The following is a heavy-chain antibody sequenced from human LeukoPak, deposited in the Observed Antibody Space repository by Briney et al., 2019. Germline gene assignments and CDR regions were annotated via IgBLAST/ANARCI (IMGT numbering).Heavy chain of an antibody. D-gene: IGHD2-2*01. Sequence: GGCLRLSCAVSGFTFSSYAMHWVRQAPGKGLGWGAVIAYDGSNQYYADSVKGRFTISRDKSKNTLYLQMNSLRAEDTAVYYCARDQFGCSSTSCYPHGYWGQGALVTVSS. CDR1: GFTFSSYA. CDR2: IAYDGSNQ. V-gene: IGHV3-30-3*01. CDR3: ARDQFGCSSTSCYPHGY. J-gene: IGHJ4*02.